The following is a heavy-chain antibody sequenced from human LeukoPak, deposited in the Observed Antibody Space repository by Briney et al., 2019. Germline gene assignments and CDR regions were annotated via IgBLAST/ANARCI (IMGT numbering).Heavy chain of an antibody. CDR3: AKARGWTGDFDY. Sequence: SGGSLRLSCAASGFTFHNYAMSWVRQAPGKGLEWVSSVSGSGSSTYYADSVKGRFTISRDNSKNTLYLQMNSLRAEDTAVYYCAKARGWTGDFDYRGQGTLVTVSS. V-gene: IGHV3-23*01. D-gene: IGHD3/OR15-3a*01. J-gene: IGHJ4*02. CDR2: VSGSGSST. CDR1: GFTFHNYA.